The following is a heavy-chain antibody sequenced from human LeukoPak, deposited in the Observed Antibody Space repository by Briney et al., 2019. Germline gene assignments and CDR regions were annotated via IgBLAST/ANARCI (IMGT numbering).Heavy chain of an antibody. CDR1: GYTFRNYG. V-gene: IGHV1-18*01. D-gene: IGHD1-1*01. Sequence: ASVKVSCKASGYTFRNYGISWVRQAPGQGLEWMGWSSPYNGDTHYAQNLQGRVTMTTDTSTSTAYMELRSLRSDDTAVYYCARDRRDNWNGDAFDIWGQGTMVTVSS. J-gene: IGHJ3*02. CDR2: SSPYNGDT. CDR3: ARDRRDNWNGDAFDI.